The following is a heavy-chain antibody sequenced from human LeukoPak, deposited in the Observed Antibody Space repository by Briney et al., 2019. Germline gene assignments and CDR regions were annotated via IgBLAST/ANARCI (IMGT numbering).Heavy chain of an antibody. Sequence: PGGSLRLSCAAPGFTFSSYSMNWVRQAPGKGLEWVSSISSSSSYIYYADSVKGRFTISRDNAKNSLYLQMNSLRAEDTAVYYCARDWATSDAFDIWGQGTMVTVSS. CDR3: ARDWATSDAFDI. J-gene: IGHJ3*02. CDR2: ISSSSSYI. V-gene: IGHV3-21*01. D-gene: IGHD5-12*01. CDR1: GFTFSSYS.